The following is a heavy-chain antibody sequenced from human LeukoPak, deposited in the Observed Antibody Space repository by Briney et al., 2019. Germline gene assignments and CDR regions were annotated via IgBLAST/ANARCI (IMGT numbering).Heavy chain of an antibody. V-gene: IGHV3-48*01. Sequence: GGSLRLSCAASGFTFSSYAMSWVRQAPGKGLEWISYISTTSSATYYAASVKGRFTISRDNAKNSLYLQMNSLRAEDTAVYYCARDFNVGYDFDYWGQGTLVTVSS. J-gene: IGHJ4*02. CDR3: ARDFNVGYDFDY. D-gene: IGHD1-1*01. CDR2: ISTTSSAT. CDR1: GFTFSSYA.